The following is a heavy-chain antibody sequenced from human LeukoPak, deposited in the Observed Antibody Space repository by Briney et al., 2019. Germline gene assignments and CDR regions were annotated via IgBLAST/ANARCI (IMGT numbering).Heavy chain of an antibody. J-gene: IGHJ4*02. CDR2: ICSGGNT. V-gene: IGHV3-53*01. Sequence: GGFLRLSCAASGFTVSSNCMSWVRQAPGKGLEWVSLICSGGNTYYVDSVKGRFTISRDDSKNTLYLQMNSLRAEDTAVYYCARRYCSGGTCYFFDYWGQGTLVTVSS. D-gene: IGHD2-15*01. CDR3: ARRYCSGGTCYFFDY. CDR1: GFTVSSNC.